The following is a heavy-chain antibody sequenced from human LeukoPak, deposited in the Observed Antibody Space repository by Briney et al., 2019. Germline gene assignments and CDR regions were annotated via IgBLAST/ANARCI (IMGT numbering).Heavy chain of an antibody. CDR2: INPNSGGT. Sequence: GASVKVSCKASGYTFTGYYMHWVRQAPGQGLEWMGRINPNSGGTNYGQKFQGRVTMTRDTSISTAYMELSRLRSDDTAVYYCARVIDDYVWGSYRPTPIYYFDYWGQGTLVTVSS. D-gene: IGHD3-16*02. J-gene: IGHJ4*02. CDR1: GYTFTGYY. CDR3: ARVIDDYVWGSYRPTPIYYFDY. V-gene: IGHV1-2*06.